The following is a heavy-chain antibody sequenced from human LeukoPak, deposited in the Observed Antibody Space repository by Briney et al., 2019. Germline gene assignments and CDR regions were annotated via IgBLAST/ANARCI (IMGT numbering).Heavy chain of an antibody. D-gene: IGHD3-10*01. J-gene: IGHJ4*02. CDR3: ARGQTYYSGSGSYYLDY. CDR2: IYHSGST. V-gene: IGHV4-59*12. Sequence: SETLSLTCTVSGGSISSYYWSWIRQPPGKGLEWTGYIYHSGSTYYNPSLKSRVTISVDRSKNQFSLKLSSVTAADTAVYYCARGQTYYSGSGSYYLDYWGQGTLVTVSS. CDR1: GGSISSYY.